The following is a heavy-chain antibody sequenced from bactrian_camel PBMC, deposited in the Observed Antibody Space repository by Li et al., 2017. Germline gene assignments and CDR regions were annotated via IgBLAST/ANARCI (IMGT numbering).Heavy chain of an antibody. V-gene: IGHV3-3*01. Sequence: QVQLVESGGGSVQAGGSLRLSCVVSGYAYSDGYCLGWFRQAPGKERERAAQMYSGESSTYYADSVKGRFTISRHKAKNAVYLEIKSLKPEDTAMYYCAAGGSWVTLDSKEYKSWGRGTQVTVS. CDR1: GYAYSDGYC. CDR3: AAGGSWVTLDSKEYKS. J-gene: IGHJ4*01. D-gene: IGHD1*01. CDR2: MYSGESST.